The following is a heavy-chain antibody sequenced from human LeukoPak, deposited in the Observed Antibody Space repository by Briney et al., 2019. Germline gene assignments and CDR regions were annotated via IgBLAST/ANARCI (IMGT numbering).Heavy chain of an antibody. CDR2: INPNSGGT. V-gene: IGHV1-2*02. CDR3: ARVAKVAVAGFGGVDP. J-gene: IGHJ5*02. CDR1: GYTFTGYY. Sequence: ASVKVSCKASGYTFTGYYMHWVRQAPGQGLEWMGWINPNSGGTSYAQKFQGRVTMTRDTSISTAYMELSRLRSDDTAVYYCARVAKVAVAGFGGVDPWGQGTLVTVSS. D-gene: IGHD6-19*01.